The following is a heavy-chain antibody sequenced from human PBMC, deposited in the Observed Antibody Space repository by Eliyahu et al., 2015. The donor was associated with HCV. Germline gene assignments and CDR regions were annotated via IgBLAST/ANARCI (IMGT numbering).Heavy chain of an antibody. V-gene: IGHV1-69*04. Sequence: VSGDTFSNYAISWVRQAPGQGLEWMGRIIPSLQRTTYAQRFQGRVTITADKYATTAYMELSSLRSEDTAVYYCARDLQITVYGVVLTGGMDVWGQGTTVTVSS. CDR3: ARDLQITVYGVVLTGGMDV. D-gene: IGHD3-3*01. CDR2: IIPSLQRT. J-gene: IGHJ6*02. CDR1: GDTFSNYA.